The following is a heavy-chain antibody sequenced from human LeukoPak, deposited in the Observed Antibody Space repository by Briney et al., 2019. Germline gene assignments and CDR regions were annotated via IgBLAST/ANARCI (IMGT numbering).Heavy chain of an antibody. CDR2: VSSNGDNT. Sequence: GGSLRLSCSVSGFAFSTYVMHWVRQAPGKGLEYVSAVSSNGDNTYYADSVKGRFTISRDNSKNTLYLQMSSLRADDTAVYYCVRGTGYWGQGTLVTVSS. CDR1: GFAFSTYV. CDR3: VRGTGY. J-gene: IGHJ4*02. V-gene: IGHV3-64D*06.